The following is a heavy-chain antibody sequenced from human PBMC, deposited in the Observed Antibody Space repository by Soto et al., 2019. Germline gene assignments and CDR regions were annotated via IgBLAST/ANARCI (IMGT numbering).Heavy chain of an antibody. Sequence: SETLSLTCAVYGGSFSGYYWSWIRQPPGKGLEWIGRVYDSGSTNYNPSLKSRVTISVDTSKNQLSLKLSSVTAAATAVYYCARGTRGYSSSWYAVWGQGTTVTVSS. CDR1: GGSFSGYY. J-gene: IGHJ6*02. CDR2: VYDSGST. V-gene: IGHV4-34*01. D-gene: IGHD6-13*01. CDR3: ARGTRGYSSSWYAV.